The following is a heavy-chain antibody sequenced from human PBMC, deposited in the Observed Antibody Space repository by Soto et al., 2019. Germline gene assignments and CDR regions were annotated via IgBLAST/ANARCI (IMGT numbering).Heavy chain of an antibody. D-gene: IGHD6-13*01. CDR2: SYYSGST. CDR3: ARDRRIAAALDY. J-gene: IGHJ4*02. V-gene: IGHV4-31*03. CDR1: GGSISSGGYY. Sequence: QVQLQESGPGLVKPSQTLSLTCTVSGGSISSGGYYSSWIRQHPGKGLEWIGYSYYSGSTYYNPSLKSRVTISVDTSKNQSSLKLSSVTAADTAVYYCARDRRIAAALDYWGQGTLVTVSA.